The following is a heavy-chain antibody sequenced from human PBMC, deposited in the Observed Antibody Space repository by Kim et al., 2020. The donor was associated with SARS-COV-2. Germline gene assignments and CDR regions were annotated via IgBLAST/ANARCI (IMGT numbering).Heavy chain of an antibody. CDR2: FDPEDGET. D-gene: IGHD3-3*01. Sequence: ASVKVSCKVSGYTLTELSMHWVRQAPGKGLEWMGGFDPEDGETIYAQKFQGRVTMTEDTSTDTAYMELSSLRSEDTAVYYCATFSNLEWLLQGIGFGWFDPWGQGTLVTVSS. CDR3: ATFSNLEWLLQGIGFGWFDP. CDR1: GYTLTELS. V-gene: IGHV1-24*01. J-gene: IGHJ5*02.